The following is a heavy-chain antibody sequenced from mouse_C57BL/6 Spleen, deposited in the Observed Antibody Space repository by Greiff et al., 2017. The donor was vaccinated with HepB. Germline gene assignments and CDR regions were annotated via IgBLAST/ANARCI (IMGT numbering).Heavy chain of an antibody. V-gene: IGHV3-6*01. D-gene: IGHD1-1*01. Sequence: VQLKESGPGLVKPSQSLSLTCSVPGYSITSGYYWNWIRQFPGNKLEWMGYISYDGSNNYNPSLKNRISITRDTSKNQFFLKLNSVTTEDTATYYCAREGYYGSMYYFDYWGQGTTLTVSS. J-gene: IGHJ2*01. CDR1: GYSITSGYY. CDR3: AREGYYGSMYYFDY. CDR2: ISYDGSN.